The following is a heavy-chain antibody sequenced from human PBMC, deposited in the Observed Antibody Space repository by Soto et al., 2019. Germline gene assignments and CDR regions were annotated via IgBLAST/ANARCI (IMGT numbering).Heavy chain of an antibody. CDR2: ISSSSSYI. CDR3: ARDLGVPDANDAFDI. D-gene: IGHD2-2*01. V-gene: IGHV3-21*01. CDR1: GFTFSSYS. Sequence: EVQLVESGGGLVKPGGSLRLSCAASGFTFSSYSMNWVRQAPVKGLEWVSSISSSSSYIYYADSVKGRFTISRDNAKNSLYLQMNSLRAEDTAVYYCARDLGVPDANDAFDIWGQGTMVTVSS. J-gene: IGHJ3*02.